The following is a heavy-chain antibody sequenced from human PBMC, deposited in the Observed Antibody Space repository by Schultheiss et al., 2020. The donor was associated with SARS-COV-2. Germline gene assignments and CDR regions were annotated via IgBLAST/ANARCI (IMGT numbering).Heavy chain of an antibody. V-gene: IGHV4-59*01. CDR2: IYYSGST. Sequence: SETLSLTCAVYGGSFSGYYWGWIRQPPGKGLEWIGYIYYSGSTNYNPSLKSRVTISVDTSKNQFSLKLSSVTAADTAVYYCAKVTSHGSGRAFDYWGQGTLVTVSS. CDR3: AKVTSHGSGRAFDY. D-gene: IGHD3-10*01. J-gene: IGHJ4*02. CDR1: GGSFSGYY.